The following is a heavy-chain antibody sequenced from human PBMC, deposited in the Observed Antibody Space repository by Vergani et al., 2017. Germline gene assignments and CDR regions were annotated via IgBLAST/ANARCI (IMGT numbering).Heavy chain of an antibody. CDR2: ISGSGGST. V-gene: IGHV3-23*04. CDR3: AKDATGGWFGELNPMDV. D-gene: IGHD3-10*01. CDR1: GFTFSSYA. Sequence: EVQLVESGGGLVKPGGSLRLSCAASGFTFSSYAMSWVRQAPGKGLEWVSAISGSGGSTYYADSVKGRFTISRDNSKNTLYLQMNSLRAEDTAVYYCAKDATGGWFGELNPMDVWGKGTTVTVSS. J-gene: IGHJ6*03.